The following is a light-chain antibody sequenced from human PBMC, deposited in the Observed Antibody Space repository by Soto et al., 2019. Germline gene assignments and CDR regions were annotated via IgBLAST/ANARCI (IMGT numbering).Light chain of an antibody. V-gene: IGLV2-14*01. J-gene: IGLJ1*01. CDR3: SSYTSSSTLLYV. CDR2: DVS. CDR1: SRDVGGYND. Sequence: QSALTQPASVSGSPGQSITISCTGTSRDVGGYNDVSWYQQHPGKAPKLMIYDVSNRPSGVSNRFSGSKSGNTASLTISGLQADDEADYYCSSYTSSSTLLYVFGTGTKLTVL.